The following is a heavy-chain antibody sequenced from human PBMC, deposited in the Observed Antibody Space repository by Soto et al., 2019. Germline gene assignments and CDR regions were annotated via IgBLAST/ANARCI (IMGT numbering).Heavy chain of an antibody. CDR3: ARISRYCSGGDCHA. CDR1: GVSFYSYD. CDR2: ISYDGSNT. V-gene: IGHV3-30*03. J-gene: IGHJ5*02. D-gene: IGHD2-15*01. Sequence: QAHLVESGGGVVQPGTSLRLSCAASGVSFYSYDMHWVRQAPGKGPEWVAIISYDGSNTYYSDSVRGRFTISRDNSKDTLYLQMHSLRSEDTAIYYCARISRYCSGGDCHAWGQGTQVTVSS.